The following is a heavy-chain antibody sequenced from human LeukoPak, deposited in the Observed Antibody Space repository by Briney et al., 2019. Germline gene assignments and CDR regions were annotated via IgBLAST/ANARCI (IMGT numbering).Heavy chain of an antibody. CDR3: AKGGSIAVYYFDY. CDR1: GFTFSSYA. CDR2: ISGSGGST. D-gene: IGHD6-19*01. J-gene: IGHJ4*02. Sequence: GGPLRLSCAASGFTFSSYAMSWVRQAPGKGLEWVSAISGSGGSTYYADSVKGRFTISRDNSKNTLYLQMNSLRAEDTAVYYCAKGGSIAVYYFDYWGQGTLVTVSS. V-gene: IGHV3-23*01.